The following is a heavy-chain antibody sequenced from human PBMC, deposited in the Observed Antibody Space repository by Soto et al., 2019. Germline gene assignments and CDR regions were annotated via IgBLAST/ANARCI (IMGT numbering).Heavy chain of an antibody. CDR1: GGSISSGGYY. J-gene: IGHJ3*02. V-gene: IGHV4-31*03. CDR2: IYYSGST. D-gene: IGHD3-9*01. CDR3: ARAEYYDILTAQPWGAFDI. Sequence: QVQLQESGPGLVKPSQTLSLTCTVSGGSISSGGYYWSWIRQHPGKGLEWIRYIYYSGSTYYNPSLKSRVTISVDTSKNQFSLKLSSVTAADTAVYYCARAEYYDILTAQPWGAFDIWGQGTMVTVSS.